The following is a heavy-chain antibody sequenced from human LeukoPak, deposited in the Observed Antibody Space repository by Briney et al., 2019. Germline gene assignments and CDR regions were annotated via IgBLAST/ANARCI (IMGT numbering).Heavy chain of an antibody. D-gene: IGHD3-16*01. CDR3: AKDRYSYAFEYFES. CDR1: GFTFSSYG. V-gene: IGHV3-30*18. Sequence: GRSLRLSCAASGFTFSSYGMHRVRQAPGKGLEWVAVISNDESKKYYADSVKGRFTISRDNSKNTLSLQVSSLRAEDTAVYYCAKDRYSYAFEYFESWGQGTLVTVSS. J-gene: IGHJ4*02. CDR2: ISNDESKK.